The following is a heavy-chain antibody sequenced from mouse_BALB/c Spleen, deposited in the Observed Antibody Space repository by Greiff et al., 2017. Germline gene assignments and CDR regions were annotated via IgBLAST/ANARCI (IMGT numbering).Heavy chain of an antibody. J-gene: IGHJ3*01. D-gene: IGHD1-1*01. V-gene: IGHV5-17*02. Sequence: EVKLVESGGGLVQPGGSRKLSCAASGFTFSSFGMHWVRQAPEKGLEWVAYISSGSSTIYYADTVKGRFTISRDNPKNTLFLQMTSLRSEDTAMYYCARSHYYGSTWFAYWGQGTLVTASA. CDR1: GFTFSSFG. CDR2: ISSGSSTI. CDR3: ARSHYYGSTWFAY.